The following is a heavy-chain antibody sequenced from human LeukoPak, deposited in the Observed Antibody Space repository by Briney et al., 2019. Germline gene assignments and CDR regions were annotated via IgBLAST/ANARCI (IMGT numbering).Heavy chain of an antibody. CDR1: GFIFTDYW. D-gene: IGHD2-15*01. Sequence: GGSLRLSCAASGFIFTDYWMYWVRQAPRRGPAWVANIKEDGSEKNYVDSVKGRFTISRDNAKNSVYLQMNSLRVEDTAVYYCANSLLGGQGTLVTVSS. CDR2: IKEDGSEK. CDR3: ANSLL. V-gene: IGHV3-7*01. J-gene: IGHJ4*02.